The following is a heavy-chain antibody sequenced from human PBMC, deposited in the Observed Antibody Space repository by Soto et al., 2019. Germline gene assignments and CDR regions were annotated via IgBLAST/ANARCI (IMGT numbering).Heavy chain of an antibody. CDR3: ARALREGLPIYYFDS. V-gene: IGHV2-26*01. J-gene: IGHJ4*02. CDR2: IFWNDER. D-gene: IGHD1-26*01. Sequence: QVTLKESGPVLVKPTETLTLTCSVSGFSLSKARMGVSWIRQPPGKALEWLAHIFWNDERSYNTSLKSRLTTPXXXSXXQVVLTMTNVDPVDTGTYFCARALREGLPIYYFDSWGQGTLVTVSS. CDR1: GFSLSKARMG.